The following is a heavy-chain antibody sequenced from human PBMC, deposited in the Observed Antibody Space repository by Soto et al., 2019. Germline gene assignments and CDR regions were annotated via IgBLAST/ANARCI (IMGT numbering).Heavy chain of an antibody. D-gene: IGHD2-2*03. Sequence: QVQLQQWGAGLLKPSETLSLTCAVYGESFSGYYCSWTRQSPGKGLEWIGEIHPSGSTHYNPSLKTRVTISLDTSKNQFSLRLSSVTAADTAVYYCARGLDQFKGGRTWGQGTLFTVSS. J-gene: IGHJ5*02. CDR1: GESFSGYY. CDR2: IHPSGST. CDR3: ARGLDQFKGGRT. V-gene: IGHV4-34*02.